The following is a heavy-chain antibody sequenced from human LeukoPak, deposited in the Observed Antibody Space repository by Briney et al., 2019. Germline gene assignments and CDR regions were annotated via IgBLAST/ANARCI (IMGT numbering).Heavy chain of an antibody. J-gene: IGHJ4*02. V-gene: IGHV4-59*05. Sequence: GSLRLSCAASGFTFSDYYMSWIRQAPGKGLEWIGSIYYSGNTYYNASLKSQVSISIDTSKNQFSLRLTSVTAADTAVYYCARAGRWLQFFDYWGQGTLVTVSS. D-gene: IGHD5-24*01. CDR1: GFTFSDYY. CDR2: IYYSGNT. CDR3: ARAGRWLQFFDY.